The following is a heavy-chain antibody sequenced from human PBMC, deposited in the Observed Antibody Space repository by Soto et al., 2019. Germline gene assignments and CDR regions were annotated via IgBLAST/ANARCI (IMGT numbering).Heavy chain of an antibody. D-gene: IGHD2-21*01. J-gene: IGHJ4*02. CDR2: TSSTGGTK. CDR1: GFTFSDYS. CDR3: AREVVLTEWDFDN. Sequence: QVQVLESGGGVVQPGGSLRISSATSGFTFSDYSMHWLRQTPGKGLEWVAVTSSTGGTKFYADSVRGRFTVSRDNSKNTLYIHMNSLRPEDTAVYYCAREVVLTEWDFDNWGQGILVTVSS. V-gene: IGHV3-30-3*01.